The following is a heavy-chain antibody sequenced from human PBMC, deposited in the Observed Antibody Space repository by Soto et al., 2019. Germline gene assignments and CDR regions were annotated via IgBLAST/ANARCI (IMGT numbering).Heavy chain of an antibody. CDR3: AAELGFGKLSVV. CDR2: IIPLFGTT. V-gene: IGHV1-69*01. J-gene: IGHJ6*02. D-gene: IGHD3-10*01. Sequence: QVQVVQSGVEVRRPGSSVKVSCKASGDTFKNCVISWVRQAPGQGLEWMGGIIPLFGTTDFAQRFQGRLTITKDESTTTDYMELSRLRSEDTATYYCAAELGFGKLSVVWGQGTTVIVSS. CDR1: GDTFKNCV.